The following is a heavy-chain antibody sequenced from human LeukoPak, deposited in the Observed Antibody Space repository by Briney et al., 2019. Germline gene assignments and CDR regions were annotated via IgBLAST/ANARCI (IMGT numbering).Heavy chain of an antibody. J-gene: IGHJ2*01. V-gene: IGHV3-30*04. CDR3: ARDSRSSGDL. Sequence: PGGSLRLSCAASGFTFSPYAMHWVRQAPGKGLEWVAFISYDGSNEYYADSVKGRFTISRHNSKNTLYLQMNSLRAEDTALYYCARDSRSSGDLWGRGTLVTVSS. CDR1: GFTFSPYA. D-gene: IGHD6-6*01. CDR2: ISYDGSNE.